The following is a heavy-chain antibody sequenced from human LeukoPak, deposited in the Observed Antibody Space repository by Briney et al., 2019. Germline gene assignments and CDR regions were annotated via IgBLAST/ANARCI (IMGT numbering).Heavy chain of an antibody. D-gene: IGHD3-22*01. CDR2: INPSGGST. Sequence: ASVKVSCKASGYTFTSYYMHWVRQAPGQGLEWMGIINPSGGSTSYVQKFQGRVTMTRDTSTSTVYMELSSLRSEDTAVYYCARDRNYYDSSGSPNNWFDPWGQGTLVTVSS. CDR3: ARDRNYYDSSGSPNNWFDP. V-gene: IGHV1-46*01. CDR1: GYTFTSYY. J-gene: IGHJ5*02.